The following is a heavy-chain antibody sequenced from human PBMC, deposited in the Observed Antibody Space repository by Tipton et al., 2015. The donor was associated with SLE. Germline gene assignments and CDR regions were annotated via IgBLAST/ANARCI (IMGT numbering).Heavy chain of an antibody. D-gene: IGHD2-15*01. V-gene: IGHV3-21*03. CDR1: GFTFSSYA. J-gene: IGHJ6*02. Sequence: SLRLSCAASGFTFSSYAMSWVRQAPGKGLEWVSSISSSSSYIYYADSVKGRFTISRDNAKNSLYLQMNSLRAEDTAVYYCARVATAVGFGKGMDVWGQGTTVTVSS. CDR2: ISSSSSYI. CDR3: ARVATAVGFGKGMDV.